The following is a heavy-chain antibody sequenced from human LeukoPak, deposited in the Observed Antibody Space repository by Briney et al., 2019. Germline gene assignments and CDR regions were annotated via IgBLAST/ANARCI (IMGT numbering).Heavy chain of an antibody. CDR2: IYSGGST. V-gene: IGHV3-66*02. CDR3: ARVRDGYKLLWFDP. D-gene: IGHD5-24*01. J-gene: IGHJ5*02. CDR1: GFTVSSNY. Sequence: GGSLRLSCAASGFTVSSNYMSWVRQAPGKGLEWVSVIYSGGSTYYADSVKGRFTISRDNSKNTLYLQMNSLRAEDTAVYYCARVRDGYKLLWFDPWGQGTLVTVSS.